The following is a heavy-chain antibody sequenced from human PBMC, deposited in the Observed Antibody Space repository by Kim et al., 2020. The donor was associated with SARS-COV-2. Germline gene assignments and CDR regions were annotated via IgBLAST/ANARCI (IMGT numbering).Heavy chain of an antibody. Sequence: GGSLRLSCAVSRFTFNNYWINWVRHAPGTGLVWVSRISVDGRITNYADSVKGRFTMSRDNAENTLYLQMNSLRAEDTAVYYCARGFFRGGFDVRGQGTTVTVAS. D-gene: IGHD3-10*01. CDR3: ARGFFRGGFDV. V-gene: IGHV3-74*01. CDR1: RFTFNNYW. CDR2: ISVDGRIT. J-gene: IGHJ6*02.